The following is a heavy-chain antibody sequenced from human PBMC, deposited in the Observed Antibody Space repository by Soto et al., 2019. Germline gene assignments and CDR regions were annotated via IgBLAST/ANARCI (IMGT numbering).Heavy chain of an antibody. CDR1: GFTFSTYS. V-gene: IGHV3-48*01. CDR2: ISSSSSTI. CDR3: ARDDYPYYDDSSGYHFDY. Sequence: PGGSLRLSCAASGFTFSTYSMNWVRQAPGKGLEWVSYISSSSSTIFYTDSVKGQFTVSRDNAKNSLYLQMNSLRAEDTAVYYCARDDYPYYDDSSGYHFDYWGQGALVTVSS. J-gene: IGHJ4*02. D-gene: IGHD3-22*01.